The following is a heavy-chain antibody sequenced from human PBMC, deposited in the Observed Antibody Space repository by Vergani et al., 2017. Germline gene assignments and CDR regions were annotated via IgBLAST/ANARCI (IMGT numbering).Heavy chain of an antibody. V-gene: IGHV4-31*03. D-gene: IGHD6-19*01. Sequence: QVQLQESGPGLVKPSQTLSLTCTVTGSSISSGGYYWSWIRQHPGKGLEWIGYIYYSGSTYYNPSLKSRVTISVDTSKNQFSLKLSSVTAADTAVYYCASDTHSGQRADRWGQGILVTVTS. CDR1: GSSISSGGYY. CDR3: ASDTHSGQRADR. CDR2: IYYSGST. J-gene: IGHJ5*02.